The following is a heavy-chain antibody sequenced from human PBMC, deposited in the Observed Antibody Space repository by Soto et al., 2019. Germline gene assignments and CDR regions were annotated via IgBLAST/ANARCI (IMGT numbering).Heavy chain of an antibody. V-gene: IGHV3-23*01. CDR1: GFTFRNCA. D-gene: IGHD2-2*01. CDR3: AKDREGYCSSTSCLPSDS. CDR2: ISNSGST. Sequence: GGSLRLSCAASGFTFRNCAMNWVRQAPGRGLEWVSTISNSGSTYYADAVKGRFTISRDISKNTLYLQVSSLRADDTALYYCAKDREGYCSSTSCLPSDSWGQGTLVTVSS. J-gene: IGHJ4*02.